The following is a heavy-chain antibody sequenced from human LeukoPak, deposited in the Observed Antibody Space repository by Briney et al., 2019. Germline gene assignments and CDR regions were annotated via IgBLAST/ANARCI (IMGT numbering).Heavy chain of an antibody. CDR3: ARLPQYYYDSSGFTLDY. D-gene: IGHD3-22*01. Sequence: GESLKISCKGSGYSFASYWIGWVRQMPGKGLEWMGIIYPGDSDTRYSPSFQGQVTISADKSISTAYLQWSSLKASDTAMYYCARLPQYYYDSSGFTLDYWGQGTLVTVSS. V-gene: IGHV5-51*01. CDR1: GYSFASYW. CDR2: IYPGDSDT. J-gene: IGHJ4*02.